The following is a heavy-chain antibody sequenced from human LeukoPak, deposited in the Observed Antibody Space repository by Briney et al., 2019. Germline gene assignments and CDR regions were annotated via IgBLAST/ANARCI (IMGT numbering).Heavy chain of an antibody. J-gene: IGHJ3*02. CDR1: GFTFSSYS. V-gene: IGHV3-66*01. CDR3: ARDKAGAGFGDAFDI. Sequence: GGSLRLSCAASGFTFSSYSMNWVRQAPGKGLEWVSVIYSGGSTYYADSVKGRFTISRDNSKNTLYLQMNSLRAEDTAVYYCARDKAGAGFGDAFDIWGQGTMVTVSS. CDR2: IYSGGST. D-gene: IGHD3-10*01.